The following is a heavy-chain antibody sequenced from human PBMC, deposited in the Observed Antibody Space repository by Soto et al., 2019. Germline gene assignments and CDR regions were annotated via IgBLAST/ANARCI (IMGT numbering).Heavy chain of an antibody. Sequence: ASVKVSCKASGYTFTSYAMHWVRQAPGQRLEWMGWINAGNGNTKYSQKIQGRVTITRDTSASTAYMELSSLRSEDTAVYYCARGGIAAAGYYYGMDVWGQGTTVTVSS. CDR1: GYTFTSYA. CDR3: ARGGIAAAGYYYGMDV. V-gene: IGHV1-3*01. J-gene: IGHJ6*02. D-gene: IGHD6-13*01. CDR2: INAGNGNT.